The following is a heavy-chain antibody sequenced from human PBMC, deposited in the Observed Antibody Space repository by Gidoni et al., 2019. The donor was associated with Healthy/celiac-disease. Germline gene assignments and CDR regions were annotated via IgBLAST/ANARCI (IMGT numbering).Heavy chain of an antibody. CDR3: ARGIGIALFDY. J-gene: IGHJ4*02. V-gene: IGHV1-2*02. CDR2: INPNSGGT. D-gene: IGHD1-26*01. Sequence: QVQLVQSGAEVKKSGASVKVPCKASGYTFTGYYMYWVRQAPGQGLEWMGWINPNSGGTNDAQKFQGRVTMTRDTSISTAYMELSRLRSDDTAVYYCARGIGIALFDYWGQGTLVTVSS. CDR1: GYTFTGYY.